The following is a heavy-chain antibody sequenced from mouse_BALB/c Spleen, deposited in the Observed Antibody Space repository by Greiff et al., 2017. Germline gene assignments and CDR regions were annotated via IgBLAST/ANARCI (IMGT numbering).Heavy chain of an antibody. CDR1: GFTFSSFG. J-gene: IGHJ3*01. CDR3: ARDYGSRFAY. V-gene: IGHV5-17*02. CDR2: ISSGSSTI. D-gene: IGHD1-1*01. Sequence: EVMLVESGGGLVQPGGSRKLSCAASGFTFSSFGMHWVRQAPEKGLEWVAYISSGSSTIYYADTVKGRFTISRDNPKNTLFLQMTSLRSEDTAMYYCARDYGSRFAYWGQGTLVTVSA.